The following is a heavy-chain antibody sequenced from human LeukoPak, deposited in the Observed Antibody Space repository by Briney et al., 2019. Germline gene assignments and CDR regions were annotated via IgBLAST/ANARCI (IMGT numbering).Heavy chain of an antibody. CDR1: GGSISSYY. D-gene: IGHD7-27*01. Sequence: PSEALSLTCTVSGGSISSYYWSWIRQPPGKGLEWIGYIYYSGSTNYNPSLKSRVTISVDTSKNQFSLKLSYVTAADTAVYFCARESSWGNFDYWGQGTLVTVSS. J-gene: IGHJ4*02. CDR2: IYYSGST. CDR3: ARESSWGNFDY. V-gene: IGHV4-59*01.